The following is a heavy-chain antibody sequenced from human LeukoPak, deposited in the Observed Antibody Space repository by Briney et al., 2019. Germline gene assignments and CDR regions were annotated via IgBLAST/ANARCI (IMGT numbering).Heavy chain of an antibody. D-gene: IGHD6-19*01. CDR1: GFTSSIYS. J-gene: IGHJ4*02. Sequence: GGSLRVSCAASGFTSSIYSMNWVREALGEGLEWVSDISGRGGSTYYADSVKGRFTISRDNSKNTLYLQMNSLRAEDTAVYYCAKSYIAVAVFLFDYWGQGTLVTVSS. V-gene: IGHV3-23*01. CDR3: AKSYIAVAVFLFDY. CDR2: ISGRGGST.